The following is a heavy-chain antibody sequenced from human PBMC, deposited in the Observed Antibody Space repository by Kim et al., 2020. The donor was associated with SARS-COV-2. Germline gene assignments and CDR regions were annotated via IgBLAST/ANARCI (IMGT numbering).Heavy chain of an antibody. CDR1: GFTFSSYA. V-gene: IGHV3-30*04. Sequence: GGSLRLSCAASGFTFSSYAMHWVRQAPGKGLVWVALVSYDGSIEFYADSVKGRFTISRDKSKNTLYLQMNSLRTEDTAVYYCVRDEGADGYNSHFGCRGQGTLVTVSA. J-gene: IGHJ4*02. D-gene: IGHD5-12*01. CDR2: VSYDGSIE. CDR3: VRDEGADGYNSHFGC.